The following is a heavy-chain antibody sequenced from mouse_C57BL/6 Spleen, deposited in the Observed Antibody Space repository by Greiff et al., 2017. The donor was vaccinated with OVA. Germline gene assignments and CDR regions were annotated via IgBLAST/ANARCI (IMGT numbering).Heavy chain of an antibody. Sequence: EVHLVESGPGMVKPSQSLSLTCTVTGYSITSGYDWHWIRHFPGNKLEWMGYISYSGSTNYNPSLKSRISITHDTSKNHFFLKLNSVTTEDTATYYCAIIAPFYYGSSSLYFDVWGTGTTVTVSS. V-gene: IGHV3-1*01. CDR2: ISYSGST. CDR1: GYSITSGYD. D-gene: IGHD1-1*01. J-gene: IGHJ1*03. CDR3: AIIAPFYYGSSSLYFDV.